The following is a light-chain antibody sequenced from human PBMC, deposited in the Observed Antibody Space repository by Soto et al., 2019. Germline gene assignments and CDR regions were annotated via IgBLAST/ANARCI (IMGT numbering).Light chain of an antibody. CDR3: QSLGTGIQV. CDR1: SGYSTYA. J-gene: IGLJ3*02. CDR2: INYDGTH. Sequence: QSVLTQSPSASASLGASVKLTCTLSSGYSTYAIAWHQQQSEKGPRFLMKINYDGTHSKGDGFFDRFSGSSSGAERHLTISSLQSEDEADYYCQSLGTGIQVFGGGIKFTVL. V-gene: IGLV4-69*01.